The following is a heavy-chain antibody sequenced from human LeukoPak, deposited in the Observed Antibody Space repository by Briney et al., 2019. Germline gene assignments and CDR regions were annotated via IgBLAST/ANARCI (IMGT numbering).Heavy chain of an antibody. J-gene: IGHJ3*02. Sequence: PGGSLRLSCAASGFTFSSYAMHRVRQAPGKGLEWVAVISYDGSNKYYADSVKGRFTISRDNSKNTLYLQMNSLRAEDTAVYYCARGLSGGTLSDAFDIWGQGTMVTVSS. CDR3: ARGLSGGTLSDAFDI. V-gene: IGHV3-30*01. CDR2: ISYDGSNK. CDR1: GFTFSSYA. D-gene: IGHD2/OR15-2a*01.